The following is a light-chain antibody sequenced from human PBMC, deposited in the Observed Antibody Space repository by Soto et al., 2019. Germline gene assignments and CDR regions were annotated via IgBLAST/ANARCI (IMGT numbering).Light chain of an antibody. CDR3: QQYGSSPFT. J-gene: IGKJ3*01. CDR2: YAS. CDR1: QSVSNN. V-gene: IGKV3-15*01. Sequence: EIMMTQSPATLSVSPGERATLSCRASQSVSNNVAWYQQKPGQAPRLLIYYASTRATGIPARFSGSGSGTEFTLTISSLQSEDFAVYYCQQYGSSPFTFGPGTRVGIK.